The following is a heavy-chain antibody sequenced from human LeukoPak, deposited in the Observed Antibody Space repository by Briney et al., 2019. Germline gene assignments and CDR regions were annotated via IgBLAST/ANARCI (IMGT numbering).Heavy chain of an antibody. V-gene: IGHV3-30*18. D-gene: IGHD6-19*01. CDR3: AKDPIAVAGNNYYRMDV. CDR2: ISSDGTNK. CDR1: GFTFSRYG. J-gene: IGHJ6*02. Sequence: GGSLRLSCAASGFTFSRYGRYWVRQAPGKGLEWVAVISSDGTNKYYADSVKGRFTISSDNSKNTLYLQMNSLRAEDTAVYYCAKDPIAVAGNNYYRMDVWGQGTTVSVSS.